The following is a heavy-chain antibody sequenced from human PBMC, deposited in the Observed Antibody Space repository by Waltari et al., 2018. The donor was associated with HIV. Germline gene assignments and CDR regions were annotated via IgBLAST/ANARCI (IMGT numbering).Heavy chain of an antibody. CDR1: GDSVSSNSAA. CDR3: ARVPLIVGWEAFDI. D-gene: IGHD1-26*01. J-gene: IGHJ3*02. CDR2: TYYRSKWYN. Sequence: QVQLQQSGPGLVQPSQTLSLTCAISGDSVSSNSAAWHWLRQLPSRGLEWLGRTYYRSKWYNDYAVSVKSRITINPDTSKNQFSLQLNSVTPEDTAVYYCARVPLIVGWEAFDIWGQGTMVTVSS. V-gene: IGHV6-1*01.